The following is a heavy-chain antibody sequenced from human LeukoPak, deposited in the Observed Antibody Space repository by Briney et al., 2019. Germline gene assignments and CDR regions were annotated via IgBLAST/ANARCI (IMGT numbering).Heavy chain of an antibody. CDR2: ISGSGGST. Sequence: SGGSLRLSCTVSGFTFSNAWMSWVRQAPGKGLEWVSAISGSGGSTYYADSVKGRFTISRDNSKNTLYLQMNSLRAEDTAVYYCAKDRSSSSWPDAFDIWGQGTMVTVSS. J-gene: IGHJ3*02. D-gene: IGHD6-13*01. V-gene: IGHV3-23*01. CDR3: AKDRSSSSWPDAFDI. CDR1: GFTFSNAW.